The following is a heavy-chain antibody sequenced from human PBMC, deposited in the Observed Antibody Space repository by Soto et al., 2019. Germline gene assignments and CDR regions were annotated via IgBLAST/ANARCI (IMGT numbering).Heavy chain of an antibody. CDR3: AKVAVTINYYYYGMDV. Sequence: GGSLRLSCAASGFTFSSYAMSWVRQAPGKGLEWVSAISGSGGSTYYADSVKGRFTISRDNSKNTLYLQMNSLRAEDTAVYYCAKVAVTINYYYYGMDVWGQGTTVTVSS. CDR1: GFTFSSYA. D-gene: IGHD4-4*01. J-gene: IGHJ6*02. V-gene: IGHV3-23*01. CDR2: ISGSGGST.